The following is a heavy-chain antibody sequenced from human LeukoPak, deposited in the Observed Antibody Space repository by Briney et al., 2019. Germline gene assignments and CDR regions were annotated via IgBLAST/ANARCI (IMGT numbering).Heavy chain of an antibody. D-gene: IGHD3-22*01. CDR2: ISSSGSTI. CDR3: ARDIYYYDSSGYYFPGGSDY. Sequence: GGSLRLSCAASGFTFSSYEMNWVRQAPGKGLEWVSYISSSGSTIYYADSVKGRFTISRDNAKNSLYLQMNSLRAEDTAVYYCARDIYYYDSSGYYFPGGSDYWGQGTLVTVSS. V-gene: IGHV3-48*03. J-gene: IGHJ4*02. CDR1: GFTFSSYE.